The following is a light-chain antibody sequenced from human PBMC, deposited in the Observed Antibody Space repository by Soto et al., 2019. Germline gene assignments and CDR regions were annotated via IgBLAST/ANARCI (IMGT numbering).Light chain of an antibody. J-gene: IGKJ4*01. CDR3: QHHGNSLP. Sequence: EIVLTQSPGTLSLSPGERATLSCRASQSISYGQLAWYQQKPGQPPRLLIYGASTRVTGIPDRFSGSGSGTDFTLTISGLEPEDFAVYYCQHHGNSLPFGGGTNVEIK. CDR2: GAS. CDR1: QSISYGQ. V-gene: IGKV3-20*01.